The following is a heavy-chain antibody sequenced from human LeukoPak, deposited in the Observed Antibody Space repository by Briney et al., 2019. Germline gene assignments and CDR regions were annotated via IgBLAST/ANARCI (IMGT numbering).Heavy chain of an antibody. CDR1: GFTFSSYS. CDR2: ISISSSAI. CDR3: VRDRTSHGDY. D-gene: IGHD2-2*01. V-gene: IGHV3-48*01. Sequence: PGGCLRLSCAASGFTFSSYSMNWVRQAPGKGLEWVSYISISSSAIYYADSVKGRFTISRDNAKNSLFLQMNSLRAEDTAVYYCVRDRTSHGDYWGQGTLVTVSS. J-gene: IGHJ4*02.